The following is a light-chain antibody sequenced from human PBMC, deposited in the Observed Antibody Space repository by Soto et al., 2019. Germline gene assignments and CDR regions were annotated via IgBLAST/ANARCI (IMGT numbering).Light chain of an antibody. J-gene: IGKJ1*01. CDR2: GAS. V-gene: IGKV3-20*01. Sequence: EIVLTQSPGTLSLSPGERATLSCRASQSVSSNFLAWYQQKPGQAPRLLMYGASTRATGIPDRFSGSGSGTDFTVTISILEPEDFALYYCQQYGSSPWTFGQGTKVEIK. CDR1: QSVSSNF. CDR3: QQYGSSPWT.